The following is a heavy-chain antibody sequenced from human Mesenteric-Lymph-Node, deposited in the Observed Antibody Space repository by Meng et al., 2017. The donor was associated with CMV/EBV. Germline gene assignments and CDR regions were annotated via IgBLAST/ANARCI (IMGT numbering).Heavy chain of an antibody. CDR2: IKSKTDGGTT. CDR1: GFTFSNAW. Sequence: GESLKISCAASGFTFSNAWMSWVRQAPGKGLEWVGRIKSKTDGGTTDYAAPVKGRFTISRDDSKNTLYLQMNSLKTEDTAVYYCAPGCSGGSCPIRWGQGTLVTVSS. CDR3: APGCSGGSCPIR. D-gene: IGHD2-15*01. V-gene: IGHV3-15*01. J-gene: IGHJ4*02.